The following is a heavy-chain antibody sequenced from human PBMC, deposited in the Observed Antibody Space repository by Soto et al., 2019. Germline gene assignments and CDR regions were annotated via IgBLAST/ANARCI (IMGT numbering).Heavy chain of an antibody. CDR3: ARYRAYGDGYNYNFDY. J-gene: IGHJ4*02. V-gene: IGHV1-46*01. D-gene: IGHD5-12*01. CDR2: INPSGGST. CDR1: GYTFTSYY. Sequence: ASVKVSFKASGYTFTSYYMHWVRQAPGQGLEWMGIINPSGGSTSYAQKFQGRVTMTRDTSTSTVYMELSSLRSEDTAVYYCARYRAYGDGYNYNFDYWGQGTLVTGSS.